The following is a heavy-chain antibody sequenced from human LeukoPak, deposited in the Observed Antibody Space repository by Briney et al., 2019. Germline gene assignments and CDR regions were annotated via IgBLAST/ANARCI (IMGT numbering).Heavy chain of an antibody. V-gene: IGHV4-34*01. Sequence: SETLSLTCAVYGGSLSFYYWSWIRQPPGEGLEWIGEINHSGSTNYNPSLKSRVTISVDTSKNQFSLKLSSVTAADTAVYYCAGSGGSWYGPSQTASNWFDPWGQGTLVTVSS. CDR3: AGSGGSWYGPSQTASNWFDP. D-gene: IGHD6-13*01. CDR2: INHSGST. J-gene: IGHJ5*02. CDR1: GGSLSFYY.